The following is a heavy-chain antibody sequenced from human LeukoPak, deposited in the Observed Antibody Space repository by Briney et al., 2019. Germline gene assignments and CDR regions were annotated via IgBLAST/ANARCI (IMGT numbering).Heavy chain of an antibody. V-gene: IGHV4-34*01. CDR1: GGSFSGYY. CDR2: INHSGST. D-gene: IGHD6-6*01. J-gene: IGHJ1*01. Sequence: PSETLSLTCAVYGGSFSGYYWSWIRQPPGKGLVWIGEINHSGSTNYNPSLKSRVTISVDTSKNQFSLKLSSVTAADTAVYYCARGPAPTYSSSSKYFQHWGQGTLVTVSS. CDR3: ARGPAPTYSSSSKYFQH.